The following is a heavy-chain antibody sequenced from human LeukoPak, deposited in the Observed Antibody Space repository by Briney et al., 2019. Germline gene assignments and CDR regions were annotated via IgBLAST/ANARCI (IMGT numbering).Heavy chain of an antibody. Sequence: PGGSLRLSCAASGFTFSSYGMHWVRQAPGKGLEWVAFIRYDGSNKYYADSVKGRFTISRDNSKKSLYVQMNSLRTEDTALYYCAKAPYGSGSALDYWGQGTLVTVSS. J-gene: IGHJ4*02. D-gene: IGHD3-10*01. V-gene: IGHV3-30*02. CDR2: IRYDGSNK. CDR3: AKAPYGSGSALDY. CDR1: GFTFSSYG.